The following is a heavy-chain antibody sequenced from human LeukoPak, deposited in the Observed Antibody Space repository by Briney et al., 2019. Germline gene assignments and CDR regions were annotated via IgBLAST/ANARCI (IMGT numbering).Heavy chain of an antibody. CDR3: ARDLEHGGNSIWYFDL. J-gene: IGHJ2*01. D-gene: IGHD4-23*01. Sequence: PSETLSLTCTISGGSISSYYWSWIRQPPGKGLEWIGYVYYRGTTNYNPSLKSRVTISVDTSKNQFSLNLNSVTAADTAVYYCARDLEHGGNSIWYFDLWGRGTLVTVST. CDR2: VYYRGTT. CDR1: GGSISSYY. V-gene: IGHV4-59*01.